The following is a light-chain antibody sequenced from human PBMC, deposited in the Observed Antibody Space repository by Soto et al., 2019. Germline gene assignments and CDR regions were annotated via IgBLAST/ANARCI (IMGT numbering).Light chain of an antibody. CDR2: DAS. J-gene: IGKJ5*01. CDR3: QQSYSTLIT. CDR1: QSVSTY. Sequence: EIVLTQSPATLSLSPGERATLSCRASQSVSTYLAWYQQRPGQAPRLLIYDASYRATDIPPRFSGSGSGTDFTLTISSLQPEDFATYYCQQSYSTLITFGQGTRLEIK. V-gene: IGKV3-11*01.